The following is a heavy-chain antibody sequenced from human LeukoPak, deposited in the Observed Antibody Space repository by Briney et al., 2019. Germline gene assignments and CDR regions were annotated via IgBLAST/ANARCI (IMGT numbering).Heavy chain of an antibody. J-gene: IGHJ6*04. Sequence: GGSLRLSCAASGFSFSSFAMSWVRQAPGKGLEWVSYISSSGSTIYYADSVKGRFTISRDNAKNSLYLQMNSLRAEDTAVYYCAELGITMIGGVWGKGTTVTISS. CDR1: GFSFSSFA. CDR3: AELGITMIGGV. CDR2: ISSSGSTI. D-gene: IGHD3-10*02. V-gene: IGHV3-48*03.